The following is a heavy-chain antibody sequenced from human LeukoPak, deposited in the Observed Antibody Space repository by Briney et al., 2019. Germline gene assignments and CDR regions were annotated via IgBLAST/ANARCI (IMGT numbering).Heavy chain of an antibody. CDR3: ARGGYYYDSSGYSTVDY. D-gene: IGHD3-22*01. J-gene: IGHJ4*02. CDR2: IIPIFGTA. V-gene: IGHV1-69*13. Sequence: ASVKVSFKASGGTLSSYAISWVRQAPGQGLEWMGGIIPIFGTANYAQKFQGRVTITADESTSTAYMELSSLRSEDTAVYYCARGGYYYDSSGYSTVDYWGQGTLVTVSS. CDR1: GGTLSSYA.